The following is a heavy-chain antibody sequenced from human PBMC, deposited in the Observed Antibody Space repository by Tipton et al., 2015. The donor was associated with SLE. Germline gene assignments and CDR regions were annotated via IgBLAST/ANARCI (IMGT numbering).Heavy chain of an antibody. CDR3: AKKLGGDAS. V-gene: IGHV1-2*02. J-gene: IGHJ5*02. CDR2: TNPDTGGT. D-gene: IGHD3-10*01. CDR1: GSTFTGYW. Sequence: QSGPEVKKPGASVRVSCKASGSTFTGYWLHWVRQAPGQGLEWMGWTNPDTGGTNYAQKFQGRVTMTRDTSITTAYLELSGLTSDDTAVYYCAKKLGGDASWGQGALVTVSS.